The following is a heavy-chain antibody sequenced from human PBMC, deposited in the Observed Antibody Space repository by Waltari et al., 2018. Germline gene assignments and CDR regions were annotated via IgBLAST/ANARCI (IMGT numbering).Heavy chain of an antibody. V-gene: IGHV3-30-3*01. J-gene: IGHJ4*02. D-gene: IGHD1-26*01. Sequence: QEQLVESGGGVVQPGRSLRLSCAASGFTFSSYAMHWVRQAPGMGLEWVAAVSYDGSDEDYADSVKGRFTISRDNSKNTVYLQMISLRAGDTAVYYCARDPNWDLYYYFDHWGQGALVTVSS. CDR2: VSYDGSDE. CDR3: ARDPNWDLYYYFDH. CDR1: GFTFSSYA.